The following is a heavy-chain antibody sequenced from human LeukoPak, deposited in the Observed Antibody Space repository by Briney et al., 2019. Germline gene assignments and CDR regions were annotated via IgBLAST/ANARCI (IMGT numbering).Heavy chain of an antibody. CDR3: ARGKSKFDY. CDR2: IYHSGST. V-gene: IGHV4-30-2*01. J-gene: IGHJ4*02. CDR1: GGSISSGDYY. Sequence: SQTLSLTCTVSGGSISSGDYYWSWIRQPPGKGLEWIGYIYHSGSTSYNPSLKSRVTISVDRSKNQFSLKLSSVTAADTAVYYCARGKSKFDYWGQGTLVTVSS.